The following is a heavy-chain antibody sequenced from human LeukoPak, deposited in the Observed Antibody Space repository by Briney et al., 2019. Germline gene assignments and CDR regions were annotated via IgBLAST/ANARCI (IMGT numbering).Heavy chain of an antibody. CDR1: GGSFSGYY. J-gene: IGHJ4*02. CDR2: INHSGRT. V-gene: IGHV4-34*01. Sequence: SETLSLTCAVYGGSFSGYYWSWIRQPPGKGLEWIGEINHSGRTNYNPSLKSRVTISVDTSKKQFSLKLSSVTAADTAVYYCARGRTPRYAYYYGSGSSTQFDYWGQGTLVTVSS. CDR3: ARGRTPRYAYYYGSGSSTQFDY. D-gene: IGHD3-10*01.